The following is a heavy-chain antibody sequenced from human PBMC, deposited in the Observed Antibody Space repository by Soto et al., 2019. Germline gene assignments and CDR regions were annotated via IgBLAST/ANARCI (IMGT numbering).Heavy chain of an antibody. CDR1: GDSISSSKW. D-gene: IGHD6-13*01. V-gene: IGHV4-4*02. J-gene: IGHJ4*02. Sequence: QVQLQESGPGLVKPSGTLSLTCAVSGDSISSSKWWSWVRQPPGKGLEWIGEIYHSGSTNYNTSLKSLVIISVDKSKNQFSLKLSSVTDADTAVYYCARGERQQQRDYWGQGTLVTVSS. CDR3: ARGERQQQRDY. CDR2: IYHSGST.